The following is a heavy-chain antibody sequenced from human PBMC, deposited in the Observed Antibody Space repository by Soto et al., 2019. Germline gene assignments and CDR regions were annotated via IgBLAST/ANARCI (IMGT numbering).Heavy chain of an antibody. Sequence: SETLSLTCSVSGGSIRGFHWSWIRQPPGKGLEWIGHLYYSGSTNYNPSLKGRATILVDTSRNHFSLKLSSFTAADTAVYFCARDLPVSEGPYYYGMDVWGPGTTVTVSS. CDR3: ARDLPVSEGPYYYGMDV. CDR2: LYYSGST. V-gene: IGHV4-59*01. J-gene: IGHJ6*02. CDR1: GGSIRGFH.